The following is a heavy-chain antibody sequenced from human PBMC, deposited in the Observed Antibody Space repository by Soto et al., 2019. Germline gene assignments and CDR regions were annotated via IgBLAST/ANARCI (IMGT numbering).Heavy chain of an antibody. J-gene: IGHJ3*02. Sequence: GGSLRLSCAASGFTFDDYAMHWVRQAPGKGLEWVSGISWNSGSIAYADSVKGRFTIFRDNAMNSLYLQMNSLRAEDTALYYCAKDMVRGPTPDAFDIWGQGTMVTVSS. D-gene: IGHD3-10*01. CDR2: ISWNSGSI. V-gene: IGHV3-9*01. CDR1: GFTFDDYA. CDR3: AKDMVRGPTPDAFDI.